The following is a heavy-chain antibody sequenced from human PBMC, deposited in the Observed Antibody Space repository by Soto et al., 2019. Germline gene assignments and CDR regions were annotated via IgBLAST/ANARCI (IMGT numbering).Heavy chain of an antibody. D-gene: IGHD6-6*01. CDR1: GYTFTSYG. V-gene: IGHV1-18*04. Sequence: ASVKVSCKASGYTFTSYGISWVRQAPGQGLEWMGWISAYNGNTNYAQKLQGRVTMTTDTSTSTAYMELRSLRSDDTAVYYCARSYSSSSLGHVDYWGQGTLVTVSS. CDR3: ARSYSSSSLGHVDY. CDR2: ISAYNGNT. J-gene: IGHJ4*02.